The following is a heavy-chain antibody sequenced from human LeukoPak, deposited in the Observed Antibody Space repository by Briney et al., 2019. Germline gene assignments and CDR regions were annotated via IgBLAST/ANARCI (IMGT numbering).Heavy chain of an antibody. J-gene: IGHJ5*02. V-gene: IGHV1-69*13. D-gene: IGHD3-22*01. Sequence: ASVKVSCKASGGTFSSYAISWVRQAPGQGLEWMGGIIPIFGTANYAQKFQGRVTITADESTSTAYMELSSLRSEDTAVYYCARGVLSDSSGYHYNWFDPWGQGTLVTVSS. CDR2: IIPIFGTA. CDR3: ARGVLSDSSGYHYNWFDP. CDR1: GGTFSSYA.